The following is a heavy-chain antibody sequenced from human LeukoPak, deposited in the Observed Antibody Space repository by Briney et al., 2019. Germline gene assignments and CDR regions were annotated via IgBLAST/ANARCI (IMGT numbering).Heavy chain of an antibody. Sequence: GGSLRLSCAASGFTFSSYAMHWVRQAPGKGLEWVAVISYDGSNKYYADSVKGRFTISRDNSKNTVFLQMNNLRTEDTAVYFCARPSPPGDGYNPPDYWGQGTLVTVSS. V-gene: IGHV3-30-3*01. J-gene: IGHJ4*02. CDR1: GFTFSSYA. CDR2: ISYDGSNK. D-gene: IGHD5-24*01. CDR3: ARPSPPGDGYNPPDY.